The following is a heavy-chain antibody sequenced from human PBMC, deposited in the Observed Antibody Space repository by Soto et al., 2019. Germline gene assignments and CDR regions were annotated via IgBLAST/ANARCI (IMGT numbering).Heavy chain of an antibody. CDR2: IYYSGST. CDR3: ARVGATMVRGYYYYGMDV. Sequence: SETLSLTCTVSGGSISSYYWSWIRQPPGKGLEWIGYIYYSGSTNYNPSLKSRVTISVDTSKNQFSLKLSSVTAADTAVYYCARVGATMVRGYYYYGMDVWGQGTTVTVSS. V-gene: IGHV4-59*01. CDR1: GGSISSYY. D-gene: IGHD3-10*01. J-gene: IGHJ6*02.